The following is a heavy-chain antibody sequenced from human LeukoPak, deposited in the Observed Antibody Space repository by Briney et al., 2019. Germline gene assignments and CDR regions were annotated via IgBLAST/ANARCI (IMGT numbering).Heavy chain of an antibody. J-gene: IGHJ3*02. CDR3: AADPTAVVVASDAFDI. CDR1: GGSIRSGDYY. V-gene: IGHV4-30-4*01. D-gene: IGHD3-22*01. CDR2: IYYSGST. Sequence: SETLSLTCTVSGGSIRSGDYYWSWIHQPPGKGLEWIGYIYYSGSTYYNPSLKSRVTISVDTSKNQFSLKLSSVTAADTAVYYCAADPTAVVVASDAFDIWGQGTMVTVSS.